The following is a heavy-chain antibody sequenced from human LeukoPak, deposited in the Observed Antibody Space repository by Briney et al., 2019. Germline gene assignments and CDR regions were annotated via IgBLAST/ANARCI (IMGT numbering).Heavy chain of an antibody. Sequence: GGSLRLSCAASGFTFSGFAMSWVRRPPGKGLEWVSGISGSGDNTLYADSVKGRFTISRDNSKNTLYLEMNSLRAEDTAIYYCAKMKGHPLPKYYMDVWGQGTTVTVSS. D-gene: IGHD1-26*01. CDR2: ISGSGDNT. J-gene: IGHJ6*01. V-gene: IGHV3-23*01. CDR3: AKMKGHPLPKYYMDV. CDR1: GFTFSGFA.